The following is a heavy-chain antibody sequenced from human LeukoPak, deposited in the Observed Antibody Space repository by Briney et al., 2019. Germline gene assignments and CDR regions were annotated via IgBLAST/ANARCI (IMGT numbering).Heavy chain of an antibody. CDR2: ISWDSRNI. CDR1: GFTFDDYA. CDR3: ARGNRDSSGFYFYYGMDV. D-gene: IGHD6-19*01. J-gene: IGHJ6*02. Sequence: PGGSLRLSCAASGFTFDDYAMFWVRQVPGEGLEWVSGISWDSRNIGYAASVKGRFTTSRDNGKKSGYLQINSLRAEDTALYYCARGNRDSSGFYFYYGMDVWGQGTMVTVSS. V-gene: IGHV3-9*01.